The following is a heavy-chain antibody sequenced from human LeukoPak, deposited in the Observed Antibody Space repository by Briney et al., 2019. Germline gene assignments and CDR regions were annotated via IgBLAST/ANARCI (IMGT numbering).Heavy chain of an antibody. J-gene: IGHJ2*01. CDR2: ISSSSSYT. D-gene: IGHD6-19*01. CDR3: TRHDDSGWYKVGYWYFDL. V-gene: IGHV3-11*06. CDR1: GFMFSDSY. Sequence: PGGSLRLSCAASGFMFSDSYMSWIRQAPGKGLEWLSDISSSSSYTNYADSVKGRFTISRDNAKNSLYLQMNSLRAEDTAVYYCTRHDDSGWYKVGYWYFDLWGRGTLVTVSS.